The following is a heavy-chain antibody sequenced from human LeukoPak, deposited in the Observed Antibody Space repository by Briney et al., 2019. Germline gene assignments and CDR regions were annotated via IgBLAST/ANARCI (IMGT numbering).Heavy chain of an antibody. CDR3: ARVPISGYYSDYFDY. D-gene: IGHD3-22*01. J-gene: IGHJ4*02. V-gene: IGHV1-2*02. CDR2: INPNSGGT. Sequence: ASVKVSCKASGYTFTGYYMHWVRQAPGQGPEWMGWINPNSGGTNYAQKFQARVTMTRDTSISTAYMELSRLRSDDTAVYYCARVPISGYYSDYFDYWGQGTLVTVSS. CDR1: GYTFTGYY.